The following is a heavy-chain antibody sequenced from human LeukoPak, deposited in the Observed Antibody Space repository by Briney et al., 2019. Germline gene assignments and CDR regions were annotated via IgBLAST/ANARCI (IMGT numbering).Heavy chain of an antibody. CDR3: ARITGVHFDP. V-gene: IGHV3-66*02. CDR2: LYSGGGT. J-gene: IGHJ5*02. CDR1: GFSVSDNY. Sequence: PGGSLRLSCAASGFSVSDNYMSWVRQAPGKGLEWVSSLYSGGGTYYPDSVQGRFTISRDNSKNTLFLQMNSLRPEDTGVYFCARITGVHFDPWGQGTLVTVSS. D-gene: IGHD4-23*01.